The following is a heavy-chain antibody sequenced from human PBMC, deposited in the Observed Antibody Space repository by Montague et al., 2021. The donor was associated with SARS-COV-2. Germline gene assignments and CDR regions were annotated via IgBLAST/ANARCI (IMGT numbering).Heavy chain of an antibody. CDR2: ISWNSGSI. J-gene: IGHJ4*02. CDR1: GFTFGDYA. V-gene: IGHV3-9*01. Sequence: SRSLSLSASGFTFGDYAMHWVRQAPGKGLEWVSGISWNSGSIGYADSVKGRFTISRDNAKNSLYLQMNSLSAEDTALYYCAPSYDFWRGYLPYWGQGTLVTVSS. CDR3: APSYDFWRGYLPY. D-gene: IGHD3-3*01.